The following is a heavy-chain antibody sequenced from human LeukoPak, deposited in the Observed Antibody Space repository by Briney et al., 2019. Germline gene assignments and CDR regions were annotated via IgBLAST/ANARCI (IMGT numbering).Heavy chain of an antibody. J-gene: IGHJ4*02. CDR3: ARGLSYGRYYFDY. CDR1: GGSISSYY. V-gene: IGHV4-59*08. Sequence: SETLSLTCTVSGGSISSYYWSWIRQPPGKGLEWIGYIYYSGSTNYNPSLKSRVTISVDTSKNQFSLKLSSVTAADTAVYYCARGLSYGRYYFDYWGQGTLVTVSS. D-gene: IGHD5-18*01. CDR2: IYYSGST.